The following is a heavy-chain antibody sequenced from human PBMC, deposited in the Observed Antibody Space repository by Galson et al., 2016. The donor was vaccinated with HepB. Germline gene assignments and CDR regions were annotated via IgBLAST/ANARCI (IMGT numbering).Heavy chain of an antibody. CDR1: GGSISSSDYH. V-gene: IGHV4-39*01. J-gene: IGHJ6*02. CDR3: ARLPLLYYGMDV. D-gene: IGHD2-15*01. CDR2: ISYGGST. Sequence: ETLSLTCSVSGGSISSSDYHWAWIRQPPGKGLEWIGTISYGGSTYYNPSLQSRVTISVDRSKDQFSLRLSSVTAADTAVYFCARLPLLYYGMDVWGQGTTVTVFS.